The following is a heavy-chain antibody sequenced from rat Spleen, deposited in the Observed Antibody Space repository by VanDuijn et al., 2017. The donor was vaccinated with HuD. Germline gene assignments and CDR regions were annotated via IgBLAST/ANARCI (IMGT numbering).Heavy chain of an antibody. Sequence: EVQLVESGGGLVQPGRSLKVSCVASGFTFSNYWMYWVRQAPGKGLEWVSSISADGVNTYYPDSVKGRFTISRDNTKSTLYLQMDSLGSEDTATYYCARQNWPYYFDYWGQGVMVTVSS. CDR3: ARQNWPYYFDY. V-gene: IGHV5-58*01. CDR1: GFTFSNYW. D-gene: IGHD5-1*01. J-gene: IGHJ2*01. CDR2: ISADGVNT.